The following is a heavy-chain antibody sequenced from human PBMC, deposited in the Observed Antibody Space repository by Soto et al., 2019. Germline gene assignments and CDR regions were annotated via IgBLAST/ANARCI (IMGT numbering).Heavy chain of an antibody. V-gene: IGHV4-59*08. D-gene: IGHD2-21*02. CDR1: GGSISSYY. Sequence: QVQLQESGPGLVKPSETLSLTCTVSGGSISSYYWSWIRQPPGKGLEWIGYIYYSGSTNYNPSLKSRVTISVDTSKNQFSLKLSSVTAADTAVYYCAKSDGAYYGMDVWGQGTTVTVSS. J-gene: IGHJ6*02. CDR3: AKSDGAYYGMDV. CDR2: IYYSGST.